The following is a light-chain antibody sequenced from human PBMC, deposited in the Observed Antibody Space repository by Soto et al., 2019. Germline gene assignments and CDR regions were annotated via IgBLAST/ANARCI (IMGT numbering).Light chain of an antibody. CDR1: QSVSSN. V-gene: IGKV3-11*01. J-gene: IGKJ4*01. CDR3: QQRYNWPLT. Sequence: EFVWTQSPGTLSFSAGERATLSCMASQSVSSNLAWYQQKPGQAPRLLIYDASNRATGIPARFSGSGSGTDFTLTISSLEPEDFAVYYCQQRYNWPLTFGGGTKVDIK. CDR2: DAS.